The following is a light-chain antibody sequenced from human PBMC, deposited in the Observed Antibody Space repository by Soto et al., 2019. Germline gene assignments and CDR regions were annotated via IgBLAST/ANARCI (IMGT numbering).Light chain of an antibody. CDR3: QSYDSSNQV. V-gene: IGLV6-57*03. Sequence: NFMLTQPHSVSESPGKTVTISCTRSSGSIASNYVQWYQQRPGSAPTTVIYEDNQRPSGVPDRFSGSIDSSSNSASLTISGLKTEDKADYYCQSYDSSNQVFGTGTKVTVL. J-gene: IGLJ1*01. CDR1: SGSIASNY. CDR2: EDN.